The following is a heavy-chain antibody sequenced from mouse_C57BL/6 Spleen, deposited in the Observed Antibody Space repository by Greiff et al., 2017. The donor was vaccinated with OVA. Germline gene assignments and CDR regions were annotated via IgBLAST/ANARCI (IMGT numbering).Heavy chain of an antibody. J-gene: IGHJ2*01. Sequence: QVQLQQSGAELVKPGASVKISCKASGYAFSSYWMNWVKQRPGKGLEWIGQIYPGDGDTNYNGKFKGKATLTADKSSSTAYMQLSSLTSEDSAVYFCARWLLGEDYFDYWGQGTTLTVSS. CDR1: GYAFSSYW. CDR2: IYPGDGDT. D-gene: IGHD2-3*01. V-gene: IGHV1-80*01. CDR3: ARWLLGEDYFDY.